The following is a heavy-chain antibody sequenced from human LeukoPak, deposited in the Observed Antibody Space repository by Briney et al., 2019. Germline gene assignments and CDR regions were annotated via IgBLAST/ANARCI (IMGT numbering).Heavy chain of an antibody. V-gene: IGHV1-2*02. Sequence: ASVKVSCKASGYTFTGYYMHWVRQAPGQGLEWMGWINPNSGGTNYAQKFQGRVTMTRDTSTSTVYMELSSLRSEDTAVYYCARDPDDYYDSSGYYPHYWGQGTLVTVSS. CDR3: ARDPDDYYDSSGYYPHY. J-gene: IGHJ4*02. CDR2: INPNSGGT. D-gene: IGHD3-22*01. CDR1: GYTFTGYY.